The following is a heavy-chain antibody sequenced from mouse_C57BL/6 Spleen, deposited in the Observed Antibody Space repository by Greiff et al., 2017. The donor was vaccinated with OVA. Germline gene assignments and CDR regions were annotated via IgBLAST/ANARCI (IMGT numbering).Heavy chain of an antibody. Sequence: QVQLKQPGAELVMPGASVKLSCKASGYTFTSYWMHWVKQRPGQGLEWIGEIDPSDSYTNYNQKFKGKSTLTVDKSSSTAYMQLSSLTSEDSAVYYCARSLYGSTFDYWGQGTTLTVSS. V-gene: IGHV1-69*01. J-gene: IGHJ2*01. CDR3: ARSLYGSTFDY. CDR2: IDPSDSYT. D-gene: IGHD1-1*01. CDR1: GYTFTSYW.